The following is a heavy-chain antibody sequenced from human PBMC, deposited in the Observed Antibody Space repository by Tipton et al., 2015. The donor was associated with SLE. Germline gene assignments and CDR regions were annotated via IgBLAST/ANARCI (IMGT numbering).Heavy chain of an antibody. CDR1: GGSVSSFH. CDR2: IFYSGST. CDR3: ARDTGLIGTGATPLGY. D-gene: IGHD2-2*02. V-gene: IGHV4-59*02. Sequence: TLSLTCTVSGGSVSSFHWSWIRQPPGKGLEWIGYIFYSGSTNSNPSLKNRVTMSVDMSKNQFSLKLTSVTAADTAVYYCARDTGLIGTGATPLGYWGQGTLVSVSS. J-gene: IGHJ4*02.